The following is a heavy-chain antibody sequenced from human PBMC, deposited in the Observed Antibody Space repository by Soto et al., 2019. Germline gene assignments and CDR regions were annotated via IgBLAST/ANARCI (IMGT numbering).Heavy chain of an antibody. V-gene: IGHV3-48*02. D-gene: IGHD5-12*01. J-gene: IGHJ3*02. CDR1: VSTFSRYS. CDR2: ISSSSSTI. CDR3: GVATIDDDFDI. Sequence: PGAGLRLSCEASVSTFSRYSMNWFRQAPGKGLEWVSYISSSSSTIYYADSVKGRFTICRDNAKNSMYLQMNSLRDEDTAVYYCGVATIDDDFDIWGQGTMVTVSS.